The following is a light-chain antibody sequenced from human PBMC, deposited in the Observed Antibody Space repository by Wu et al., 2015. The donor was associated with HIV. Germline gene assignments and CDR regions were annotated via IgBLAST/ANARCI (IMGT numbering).Light chain of an antibody. CDR3: QHELT. Sequence: DIQVTQSPSSLSASVGDRLTITCQASQDISNYLNWYQQKPGKAPKLLIYLASTVQAGVPSRFSGSGSGTDFTLTISSLQPEDIGTYYCQHELTFGGGTKMEVK. CDR2: LAS. CDR1: QDISNY. J-gene: IGKJ4*01. V-gene: IGKV1-33*01.